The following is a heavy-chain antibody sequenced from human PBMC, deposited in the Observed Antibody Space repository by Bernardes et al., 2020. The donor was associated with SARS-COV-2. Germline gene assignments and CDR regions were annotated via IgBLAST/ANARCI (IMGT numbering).Heavy chain of an antibody. CDR2: IDYSGTT. CDR1: GGSITSGGYY. J-gene: IGHJ4*02. D-gene: IGHD3-22*01. Sequence: TLSLTCTVSGGSITSGGYYWSWIRQHPGKGLEWIGYIDYSGTTYYNPSLKSRVTISVDTSKNQFSLKLSPVNAADTAVYYCATNFYDTSGHYYDDYWGQGTLVTVSS. V-gene: IGHV4-31*03. CDR3: ATNFYDTSGHYYDDY.